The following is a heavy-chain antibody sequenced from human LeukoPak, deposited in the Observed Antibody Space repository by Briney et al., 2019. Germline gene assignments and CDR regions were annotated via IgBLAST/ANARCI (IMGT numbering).Heavy chain of an antibody. V-gene: IGHV1-8*03. J-gene: IGHJ4*02. Sequence: ASVKVSCKASGYTFTSYDINWVRQATGQGLEWMGWMNPNSGNTGYAQKFQGRVTITRNTSISTAYMELSSLRSEDTAVYYCARGRPRSYSSSWYLFDYWGQGTLVTVSS. CDR2: MNPNSGNT. CDR1: GYTFTSYD. CDR3: ARGRPRSYSSSWYLFDY. D-gene: IGHD6-13*01.